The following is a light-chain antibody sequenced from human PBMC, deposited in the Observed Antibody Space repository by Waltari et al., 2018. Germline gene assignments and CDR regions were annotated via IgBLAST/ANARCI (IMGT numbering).Light chain of an antibody. CDR2: DFS. J-gene: IGLJ2*01. Sequence: QSALTQPASVSGSPGQSVTIFCTGTSNDVGGYNSVSWYQEHPGQAPRVLIYDFSDRPSGVSDRFSGSNASNTASLTISGLQAEDEADYYCSSQSSNNVVLFGGGTKLTVL. CDR3: SSQSSNNVVL. V-gene: IGLV2-14*01. CDR1: SNDVGGYNS.